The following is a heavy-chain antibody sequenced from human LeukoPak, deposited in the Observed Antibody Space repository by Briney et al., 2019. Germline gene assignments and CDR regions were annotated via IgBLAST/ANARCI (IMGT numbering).Heavy chain of an antibody. V-gene: IGHV4-59*01. CDR1: GASISSYY. CDR3: ARGGPAAIPGY. J-gene: IGHJ4*02. CDR2: IDNTEST. Sequence: PSETLSLTCTVSGASISSYYWSWIRQPPGKGLEWIGYIDNTESTNYNPSLKSRVTISVDKSKNHFSLKLSSVTAADTAVYYCARGGPAAIPGYWGQGTLVTVSS. D-gene: IGHD2-2*02.